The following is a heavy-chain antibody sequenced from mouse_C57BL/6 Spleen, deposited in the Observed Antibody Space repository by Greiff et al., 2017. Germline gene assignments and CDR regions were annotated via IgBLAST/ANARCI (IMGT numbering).Heavy chain of an antibody. CDR3: AKTAQATLYYYAMDY. CDR2: IHPSDSDT. CDR1: GYTFTSYW. V-gene: IGHV1-74*01. D-gene: IGHD3-2*02. Sequence: VQLQQPGAELVKPGASVKVSCKASGYTFTSYWMHWVKQRPGQGLEWIGRIHPSDSDTNYNQKFKGKATLTVDKSSSTAYMQLSSLTSEDSAVYYCAKTAQATLYYYAMDYWGQGTSVTVSS. J-gene: IGHJ4*01.